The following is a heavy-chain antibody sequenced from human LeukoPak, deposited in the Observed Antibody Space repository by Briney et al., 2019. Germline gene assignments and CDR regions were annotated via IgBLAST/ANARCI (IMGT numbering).Heavy chain of an antibody. V-gene: IGHV4-59*01. D-gene: IGHD6-13*01. Sequence: SGTLSLTCTVSGGSISSYYWSWIRQPPGKGLEWIGYIYYSGSTNYNPSLKSRVTISVDTSKNQFSLKLSSVTAADTAVYYCAGGREQQLENDYWGQGTLVTVSS. CDR2: IYYSGST. CDR3: AGGREQQLENDY. CDR1: GGSISSYY. J-gene: IGHJ4*02.